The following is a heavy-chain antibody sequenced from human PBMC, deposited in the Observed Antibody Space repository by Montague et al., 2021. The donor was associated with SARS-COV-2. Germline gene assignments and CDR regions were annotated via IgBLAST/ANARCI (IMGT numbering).Heavy chain of an antibody. CDR2: IYYSGST. D-gene: IGHD2-15*01. CDR3: ARSVRGYCNDDSCLARYYYGLDV. CDR1: SGSINSGGFY. Sequence: TLSLTCSVSSGSINSGGFYWSWIRQPPGRGLEWIGYIYYSGSTYYNPSLGSRLTISVDTSKNQFSLNLSSVTAADTAVYYCARSVRGYCNDDSCLARYYYGLDVWGQGTTVTGSS. J-gene: IGHJ6*02. V-gene: IGHV4-31*03.